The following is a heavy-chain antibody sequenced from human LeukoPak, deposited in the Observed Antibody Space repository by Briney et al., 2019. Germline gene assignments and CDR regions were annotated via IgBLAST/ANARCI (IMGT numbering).Heavy chain of an antibody. V-gene: IGHV3-33*01. CDR3: ARDRAAADLDY. J-gene: IGHJ4*02. CDR1: GFMFNSYG. Sequence: GGSLRLSCSASGFMFNSYGMHWVRQAPGKGLEWVAVIWFDGSNKYYADSVKGRFTISRDNSKNTLYLQMNSLRAEDTAVYYCARDRAAADLDYWGQGTLVTVSS. CDR2: IWFDGSNK. D-gene: IGHD6-13*01.